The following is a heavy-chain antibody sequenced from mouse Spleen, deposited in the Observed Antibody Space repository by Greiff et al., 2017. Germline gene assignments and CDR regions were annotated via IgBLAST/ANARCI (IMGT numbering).Heavy chain of an antibody. J-gene: IGHJ3*01. D-gene: IGHD2-3*01. CDR1: GYTFTSYW. Sequence: QVQLKQSGAELVRPGSSVKLSCKASGYTFTSYWMHWVKQRPIQGLEWIGNIDPSDSETHYNQKFKDKATLTVDKSSSTAYMQLSSLTSEDSAVYYCARGGYDGYYRFAYWGQGTLVTVSA. V-gene: IGHV1-52*01. CDR3: ARGGYDGYYRFAY. CDR2: IDPSDSET.